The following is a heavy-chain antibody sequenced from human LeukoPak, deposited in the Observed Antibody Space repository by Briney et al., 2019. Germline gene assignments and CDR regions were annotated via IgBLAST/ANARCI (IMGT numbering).Heavy chain of an antibody. J-gene: IGHJ6*03. D-gene: IGHD2-21*02. CDR2: ISHFGST. Sequence: SETLSLTCAIYGGSFSGYSWTWIRQPPGKGLEWIGEISHFGSTKYIPSLESRVSLSLDTSKNQFSLELSSVTAADTAICYCARRKGDRDRFPYYYYMDVWGKGTTVTISS. CDR1: GGSFSGYS. V-gene: IGHV4-34*01. CDR3: ARRKGDRDRFPYYYYMDV.